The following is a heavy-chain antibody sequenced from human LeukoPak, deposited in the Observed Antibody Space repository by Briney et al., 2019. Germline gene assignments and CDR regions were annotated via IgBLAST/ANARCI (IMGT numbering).Heavy chain of an antibody. Sequence: SETLSLACAVYGGSFSGYYWSWIRQPPGKGLEWIGEINHSGSTNYNPSLKSRVTISVDTSKNQFSLKLSSVTAADTAVYYCASYQLAFDYWGQGTLVTVSS. CDR2: INHSGST. V-gene: IGHV4-34*01. CDR1: GGSFSGYY. CDR3: ASYQLAFDY. J-gene: IGHJ4*02. D-gene: IGHD6-13*01.